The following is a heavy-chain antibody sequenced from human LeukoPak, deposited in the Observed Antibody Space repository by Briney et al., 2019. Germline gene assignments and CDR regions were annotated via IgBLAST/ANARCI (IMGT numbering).Heavy chain of an antibody. V-gene: IGHV3-23*01. D-gene: IGHD3-16*01. Sequence: GGSLRLSCAASGFTFSSYAMSWVRQAPGKGLEWVSGISGSGDNTYYADSVKGRFTISRDNSKNTLYVQVNSLGTEDTAVYYCAREGAHYYFDYWGQGTLVTVSS. J-gene: IGHJ4*02. CDR2: ISGSGDNT. CDR1: GFTFSSYA. CDR3: AREGAHYYFDY.